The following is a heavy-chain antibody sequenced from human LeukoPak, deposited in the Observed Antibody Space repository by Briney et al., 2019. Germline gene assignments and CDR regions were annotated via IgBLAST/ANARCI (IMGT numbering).Heavy chain of an antibody. V-gene: IGHV3-23*01. D-gene: IGHD6-19*01. CDR3: ARDTGLAGKGRSGYYMDV. CDR1: GFTFSSYA. CDR2: ISGSGGST. Sequence: GGSLRLSCAASGFTFSSYAMSWVRQAPGKGLEWVSAISGSGGSTYYADSVKGRFTISRDNSKNTLYLQMNSLRAEDTAVYYCARDTGLAGKGRSGYYMDVWGKGTTVTVSS. J-gene: IGHJ6*03.